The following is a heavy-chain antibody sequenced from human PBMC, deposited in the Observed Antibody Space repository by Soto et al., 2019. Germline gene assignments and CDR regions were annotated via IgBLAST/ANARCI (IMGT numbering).Heavy chain of an antibody. D-gene: IGHD3-16*01. J-gene: IGHJ4*02. CDR3: GRLGGLGEVSPYFDY. CDR1: CGSFSGYY. CDR2: INHSGST. Sequence: AETLSLTCAVYCGSFSGYYWSWIRQPPGKGLEWIGEINHSGSTNYNPSLKSRVTISIDTSKNQFSLKLRSVTAGDPAGYYCGRLGGLGEVSPYFDYWGQGVLVPVSS. V-gene: IGHV4-34*01.